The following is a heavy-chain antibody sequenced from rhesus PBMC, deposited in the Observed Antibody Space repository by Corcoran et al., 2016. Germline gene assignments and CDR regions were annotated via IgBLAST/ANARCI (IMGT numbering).Heavy chain of an antibody. V-gene: IGHV4-160*01. CDR2: IYGRGGST. Sequence: QVQLQESGPGLVKPSETLSLTCAVSGGSISGYYWSWIRQPPGKGLEWIGRIYGRGGSTDYNPSLRSRVTISPDTSKNQFSLRLSAGTAADTAVYYCARQGGSWNGYAFDFWGQGLRVTVSS. CDR1: GGSISGYY. J-gene: IGHJ3*01. CDR3: ARQGGSWNGYAFDF. D-gene: IGHD6-25*01.